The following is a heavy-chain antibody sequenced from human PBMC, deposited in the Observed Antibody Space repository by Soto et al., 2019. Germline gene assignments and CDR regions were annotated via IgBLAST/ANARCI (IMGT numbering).Heavy chain of an antibody. Sequence: QVQLQESGPGVVKPSETLSLTCTVSGASVSSGTYHWSWVRQPPGKRLEWIGHLYDSGNTKDNPSLKSRVTKSVDTSNNQFSLKLTSVTAADTAVYCCAASIAGFGGDGYWGQGTLVTVSS. CDR2: LYDSGNT. CDR3: AASIAGFGGDGY. J-gene: IGHJ4*02. V-gene: IGHV4-61*01. CDR1: GASVSSGTYH. D-gene: IGHD2-21*02.